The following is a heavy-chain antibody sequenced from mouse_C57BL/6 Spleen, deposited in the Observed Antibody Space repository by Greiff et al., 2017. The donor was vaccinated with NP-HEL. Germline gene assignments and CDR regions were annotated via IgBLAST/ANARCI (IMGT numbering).Heavy chain of an antibody. V-gene: IGHV1-81*01. D-gene: IGHD2-3*01. J-gene: IGHJ4*01. CDR2: IYPRSGNT. CDR3: ARWDDGYPYYAMDF. Sequence: QVQLQQSGAELARPGASVKLSCKASGYTFTSYGISWVKQRTGQGLEWIGEIYPRSGNTYYNEKFKGKATLTADKSSSTAYMELRSLTSEDSAVYFCARWDDGYPYYAMDFWGQGTSVTVSS. CDR1: GYTFTSYG.